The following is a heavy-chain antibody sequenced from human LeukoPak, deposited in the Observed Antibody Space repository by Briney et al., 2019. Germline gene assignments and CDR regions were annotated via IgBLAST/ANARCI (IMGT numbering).Heavy chain of an antibody. J-gene: IGHJ4*02. CDR3: ARNYYDSSGYYSGLDY. CDR1: GYTFTSYG. D-gene: IGHD3-22*01. CDR2: INPSGGST. Sequence: ASVKVSCKAFGYTFTSYGISWVRQAPGQGLEWMGIINPSGGSTSYAQKFQGRVTMTRDTSTSTVYMELSSLRSEDTAVYYCARNYYDSSGYYSGLDYWGQGTLVTVSS. V-gene: IGHV1-46*01.